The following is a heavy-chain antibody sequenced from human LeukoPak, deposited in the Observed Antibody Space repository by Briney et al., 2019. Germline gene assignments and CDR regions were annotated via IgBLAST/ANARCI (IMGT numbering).Heavy chain of an antibody. D-gene: IGHD6-19*01. CDR2: INPNSGGT. V-gene: IGHV1-2*02. CDR3: ARDYFRAVAGRHYYYYGMDV. CDR1: GYTFTGYY. J-gene: IGHJ6*02. Sequence: GASVKVSCKASGYTFTGYYMHWVRQAPGQGLEWMGWINPNSGGTNYAQKFQGRVTMTRDTSISTAYMELSRLRSDDTAVYYCARDYFRAVAGRHYYYYGMDVWGQGTTVTVSS.